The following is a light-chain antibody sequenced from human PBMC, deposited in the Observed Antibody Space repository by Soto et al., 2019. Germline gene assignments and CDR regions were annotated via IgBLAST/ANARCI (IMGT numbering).Light chain of an antibody. CDR1: QDISRF. V-gene: IGKV1-17*03. J-gene: IGKJ2*01. CDR2: ETS. CDR3: LQHNTYPYT. Sequence: DVQMTQSPSAMSASVGDRVTIACRASQDISRFVAWFQHKPGRAPERLIYETSNLQPGVPSRFSGSGSGTEFTLAISGLQPEDFATYYCLQHNTYPYTFGQGTKLYIK.